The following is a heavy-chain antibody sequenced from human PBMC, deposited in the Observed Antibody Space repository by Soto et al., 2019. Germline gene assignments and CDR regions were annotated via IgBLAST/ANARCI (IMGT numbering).Heavy chain of an antibody. CDR2: ISAYNGNT. D-gene: IGHD3-10*01. CDR1: GYNFILHG. J-gene: IGHJ3*02. CDR3: ARVWYDGNSGAFAI. Sequence: QGQLVQSVGEVKKPGASLKVSCKASGYNFILHGISWVRQAPGQGLEWMVWISAYNGNTNYAQNFQDRVTMTTDPSTSTVNVELRSLRSDDTAVYYCARVWYDGNSGAFAIWGQGTKVTVSS. V-gene: IGHV1-18*01.